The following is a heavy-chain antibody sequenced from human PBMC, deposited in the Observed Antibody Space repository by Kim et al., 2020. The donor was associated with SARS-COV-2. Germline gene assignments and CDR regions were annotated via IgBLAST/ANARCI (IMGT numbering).Heavy chain of an antibody. J-gene: IGHJ3*02. CDR3: AKLVPRGGLLFAFDI. Sequence: GGSLRLSCAASGFTFSSYGMHWVRQAPGKGLEWVAVISYDGGNKYYADSVKGRFTISRDNSKKTLYLQMNSLRAEDTAVYYCAKLVPRGGLLFAFDIWGQGTMVTVSS. CDR2: ISYDGGNK. D-gene: IGHD3-10*01. CDR1: GFTFSSYG. V-gene: IGHV3-30*18.